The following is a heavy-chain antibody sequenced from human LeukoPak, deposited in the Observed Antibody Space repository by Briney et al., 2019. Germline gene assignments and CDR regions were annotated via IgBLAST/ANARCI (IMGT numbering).Heavy chain of an antibody. D-gene: IGHD1-26*01. CDR1: GFTLSSNW. J-gene: IGHJ3*02. CDR3: ARSGRGGAFDI. V-gene: IGHV3-74*01. Sequence: GGSLRLSCAGSGFTLSSNWMHWVRQAPGKGLVWVSRFFSDGSRTNYADSVKGRFTISGDNAKNTQSLQRNSLRAEDTAVYYCARSGRGGAFDIWGQGTMVTVSS. CDR2: FFSDGSRT.